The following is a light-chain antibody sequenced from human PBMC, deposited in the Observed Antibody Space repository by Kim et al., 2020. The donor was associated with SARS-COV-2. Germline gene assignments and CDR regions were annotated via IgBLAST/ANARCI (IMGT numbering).Light chain of an antibody. V-gene: IGKV3-20*01. J-gene: IGKJ2*01. Sequence: SSPGGEATLPCRARQGVRADYIAWYQQKRGQAPRLLIYGASIRATGIADRFTGGGSGTDFTLTISRVEPEDFAVYYCQQYGSSPNTFGQGTKLEI. CDR1: QGVRADY. CDR2: GAS. CDR3: QQYGSSPNT.